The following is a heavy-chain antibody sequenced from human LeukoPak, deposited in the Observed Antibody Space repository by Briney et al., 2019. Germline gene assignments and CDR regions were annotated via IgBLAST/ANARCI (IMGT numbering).Heavy chain of an antibody. CDR1: GGSISSYY. V-gene: IGHV4-59*01. CDR2: IYYSGST. Sequence: SETLSLTCTVSGGSISSYYWSWIRQPPGKGLEWIGYIYYSGSTNYNPSLKSRVTISVDTSKNQFSLKLSSVTAADTAVYYCAGVGYSYGTYYYDSSGYCLDYWGQGTLVTVSS. D-gene: IGHD3-22*01. CDR3: AGVGYSYGTYYYDSSGYCLDY. J-gene: IGHJ4*02.